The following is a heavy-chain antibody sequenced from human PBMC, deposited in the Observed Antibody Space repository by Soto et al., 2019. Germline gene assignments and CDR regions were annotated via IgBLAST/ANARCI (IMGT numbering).Heavy chain of an antibody. CDR3: ARTPYSSIWYREGYFDY. CDR2: IYYSGST. CDR1: GGSISSYY. D-gene: IGHD6-13*01. Sequence: QVQLQESGPGLVKPSETLSLTCTVSGGSISSYYWSWIRQPPGKGLEWIGYIYYSGSTNYNPSLKSRVTISVDXSXNXXSLKLSSVTAADTAVYYCARTPYSSIWYREGYFDYWGQGTLVTVSS. J-gene: IGHJ4*02. V-gene: IGHV4-59*01.